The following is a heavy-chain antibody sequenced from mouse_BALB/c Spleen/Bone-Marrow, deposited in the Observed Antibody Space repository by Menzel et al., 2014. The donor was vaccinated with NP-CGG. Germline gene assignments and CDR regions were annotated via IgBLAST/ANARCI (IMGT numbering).Heavy chain of an antibody. CDR3: AKDDYGRSRFAY. D-gene: IGHD1-1*01. V-gene: IGHV3-1*02. CDR1: GYSITSGYS. CDR2: IHYSGST. Sequence: EVQLQQSGPDLVKPSQSLSLTCTVTGYSITSGYSWHWIRQFPGNKLEWMGYIHYSGSTNYNPSLRSRISITRDTSKNQFFLQLNSVTTEDTATYYCAKDDYGRSRFAYWGQGTLVTVSA. J-gene: IGHJ3*01.